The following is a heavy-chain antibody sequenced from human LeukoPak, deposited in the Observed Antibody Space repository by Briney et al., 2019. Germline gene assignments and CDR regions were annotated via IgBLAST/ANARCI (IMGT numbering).Heavy chain of an antibody. CDR1: GFTVSNDY. V-gene: IGHV3-7*01. J-gene: IGHJ4*02. D-gene: IGHD6-19*01. CDR2: IKQDGSVK. Sequence: GGSLRLSCAASGFTVSNDYMSWVRQAPGKGLEWVANIKQDGSVKYYVDSVKGRFTISRDNAKNSLYLQMNSLRAEDTAVYYCARDGDSSGWYPRYFDYWGQGTLVTVSS. CDR3: ARDGDSSGWYPRYFDY.